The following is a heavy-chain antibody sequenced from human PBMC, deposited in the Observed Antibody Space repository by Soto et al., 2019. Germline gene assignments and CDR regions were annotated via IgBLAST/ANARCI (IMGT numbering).Heavy chain of an antibody. Sequence: PSETLSLTCTVSGTSISSYYWSWIRQPPGKGLEWIANIHYSGTTNYNPSLASRVTLSVDTSKNQFSLKMTSVTAADRAMYFCARYNSYALDYWGRRTLVTVSS. CDR3: ARYNSYALDY. CDR2: IHYSGTT. D-gene: IGHD2-2*01. V-gene: IGHV4-59*01. CDR1: GTSISSYY. J-gene: IGHJ4*02.